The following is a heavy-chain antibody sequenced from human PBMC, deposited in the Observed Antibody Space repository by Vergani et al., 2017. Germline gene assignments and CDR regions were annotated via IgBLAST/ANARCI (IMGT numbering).Heavy chain of an antibody. D-gene: IGHD2-21*01. J-gene: IGHJ6*02. CDR2: TRYDGIVE. Sequence: QVQLVESGGGVVQPGGSLRLSCAASGFTFTNYGMHWVRQAPGKGLEWVAFTRYDGIVEYYGDSVRGRFTISRDNSKNTLYLQMNRLRVEDTAIYYCAKARDPNCKGGNCYSYYYGLDLWGQGTTVTVSS. CDR1: GFTFTNYG. CDR3: AKARDPNCKGGNCYSYYYGLDL. V-gene: IGHV3-30*02.